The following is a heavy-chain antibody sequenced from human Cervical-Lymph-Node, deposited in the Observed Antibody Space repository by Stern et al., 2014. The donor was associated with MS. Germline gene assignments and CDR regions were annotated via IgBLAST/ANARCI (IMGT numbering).Heavy chain of an antibody. CDR1: GYTFTSYW. J-gene: IGHJ4*02. CDR3: ARQRYFDY. CDR2: LVPGGSDF. Sequence: EVQLVQSGPEVKRPGESLKISCQASGYTFTSYWIGWVRQMPGKGLWWSAILVPGGSDFKCTPSFLGRVPISADKSSSTAYLQWNNLKASDTAIYYCARQRYFDYWGQGTLVTVSS. V-gene: IGHV5-51*01.